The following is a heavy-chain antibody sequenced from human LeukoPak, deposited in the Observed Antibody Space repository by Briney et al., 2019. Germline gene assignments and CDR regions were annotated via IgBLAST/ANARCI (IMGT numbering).Heavy chain of an antibody. J-gene: IGHJ5*02. V-gene: IGHV4-39*02. CDR1: GGSISSSSYY. D-gene: IGHD2-2*01. Sequence: SETLSLTCTVSGGSISSSSYYWGWIRQPPGKGLEWIGSIYYSGSTYYNPSLKSRVTISVDTSKNQFSLKLSSVTAADTAVYYCARDIVVVPAASSWFDPWGQGTLVTVSS. CDR3: ARDIVVVPAASSWFDP. CDR2: IYYSGST.